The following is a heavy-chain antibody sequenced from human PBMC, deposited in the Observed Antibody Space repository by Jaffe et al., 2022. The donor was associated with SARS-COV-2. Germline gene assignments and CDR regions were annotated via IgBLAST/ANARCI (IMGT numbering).Heavy chain of an antibody. D-gene: IGHD3-22*01. CDR3: ARLRIYDSSGYSPIDAFDI. J-gene: IGHJ3*02. CDR2: IYYSGST. Sequence: QLQLQESGPGLVKPSETLSLTCTVSGGSISSSSYYWGWIRQPPGKGLEWIGSIYYSGSTYYNPSLKSRVTISVDTSKNQFSLKLSSVTAADTAVYYCARLRIYDSSGYSPIDAFDIWGQGTMVTVSS. CDR1: GGSISSSSYY. V-gene: IGHV4-39*01.